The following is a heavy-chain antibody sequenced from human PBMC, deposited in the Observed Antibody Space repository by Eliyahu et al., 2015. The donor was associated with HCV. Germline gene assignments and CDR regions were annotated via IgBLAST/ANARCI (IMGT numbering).Heavy chain of an antibody. J-gene: IGHJ4*02. CDR1: GFTFSSYW. V-gene: IGHV3-74*01. CDR3: ARGGLKWFVYYFDY. D-gene: IGHD2-8*01. CDR2: INSDGSST. Sequence: EVQLVESGGGLVQPGGSLRLSCAASGFTFSSYWMHWVRQAPGKGLVWVSRINSDGSSTSYADSVKGRFTISRDNAKNTLYLQMNSLRAEDTAVYYCARGGLKWFVYYFDYWGQGTLVTVSS.